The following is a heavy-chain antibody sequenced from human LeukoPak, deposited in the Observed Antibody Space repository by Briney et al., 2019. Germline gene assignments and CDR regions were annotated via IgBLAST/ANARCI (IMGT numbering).Heavy chain of an antibody. D-gene: IGHD3-10*01. J-gene: IGHJ4*02. Sequence: GASVKVSCKASGYTFTKYDFSWVRQAPGQGLEWMGWINGYNGNTNYAQKLQGRVTMTMDTYTSTAYMELRSLRSDDAAVCYCAGEYASGSWYSDYWGQGTLVTVSS. CDR3: AGEYASGSWYSDY. CDR2: INGYNGNT. V-gene: IGHV1-18*01. CDR1: GYTFTKYD.